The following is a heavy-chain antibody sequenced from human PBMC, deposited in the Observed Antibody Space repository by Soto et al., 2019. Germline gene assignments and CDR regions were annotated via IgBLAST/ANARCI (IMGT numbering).Heavy chain of an antibody. CDR3: ANVPIWCSSTSCYTEGFDY. V-gene: IGHV3-23*01. CDR2: ISAGGTT. J-gene: IGHJ4*02. D-gene: IGHD2-2*02. Sequence: GGSLRLSCTASGFTFSDYAMSWVRQPPGKGLEWVSGISAGGTTYPADSGKGRITVSKANATNTLDLQMSSLRAEDTAVYYCANVPIWCSSTSCYTEGFDYWGQGTLVTVSS. CDR1: GFTFSDYA.